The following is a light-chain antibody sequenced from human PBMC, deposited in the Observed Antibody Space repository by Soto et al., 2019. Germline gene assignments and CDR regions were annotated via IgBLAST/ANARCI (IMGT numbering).Light chain of an antibody. CDR3: FSYTTSSTLV. CDR2: EVS. J-gene: IGLJ3*02. V-gene: IGLV2-14*01. CDR1: SSDVGGYNY. Sequence: QSALTQPASVSGSPGQSITISCTGTSSDVGGYNYVSWYQQHPAKAPKLMIYEVSNRPSGVSHRFSGSKSGNTASLAISGLQAEYEADYYCFSYTTSSTLVLGGGTQLTVL.